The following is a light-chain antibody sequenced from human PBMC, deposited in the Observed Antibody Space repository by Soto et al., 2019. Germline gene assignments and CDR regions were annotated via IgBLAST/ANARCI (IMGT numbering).Light chain of an antibody. V-gene: IGKV3-11*01. J-gene: IGKJ2*01. CDR3: QHRSNWPT. CDR2: DAS. CDR1: QSVSSY. Sequence: EIVLTQSPATRSLSPGERATLSYRASQSVSSYLAWYQQKPGQAPRLLIYDASNRATGIPARFSGSGSGTDFTLTISSLEPEDFAVYYCQHRSNWPTFGQGTKLEIK.